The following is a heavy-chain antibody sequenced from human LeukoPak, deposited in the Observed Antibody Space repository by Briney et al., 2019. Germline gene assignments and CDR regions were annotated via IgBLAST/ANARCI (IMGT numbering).Heavy chain of an antibody. D-gene: IGHD2-2*01. Sequence: GGSLRLSCAASGFTFSSYAMSWVRQAPGKGLEWVSAISGSGGSTYYADSVKGRFTISRDNSKNTLYLQMNSLRAEDTAVYYCAKEYCSSTSCYELRYFDWLQYFQHWGQGTPVTVSS. J-gene: IGHJ1*01. V-gene: IGHV3-23*01. CDR3: AKEYCSSTSCYELRYFDWLQYFQH. CDR1: GFTFSSYA. CDR2: ISGSGGST.